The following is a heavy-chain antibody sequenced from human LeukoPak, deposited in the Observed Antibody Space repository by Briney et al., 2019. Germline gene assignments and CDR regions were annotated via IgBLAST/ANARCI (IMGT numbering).Heavy chain of an antibody. D-gene: IGHD3-10*01. V-gene: IGHV3-15*01. J-gene: IGHJ4*02. Sequence: PGGSLRLSCAASGVTFRNAWMTWVRQAPGRGLEWVGRSISRSGGVTTEYAAPVKGRFTISRDDSRNTVYLQMNSLKTEDTAVYYCSAYYNGRGDYWGQGTLVTVSS. CDR3: SAYYNGRGDY. CDR2: SISRSGGVTT. CDR1: GVTFRNAW.